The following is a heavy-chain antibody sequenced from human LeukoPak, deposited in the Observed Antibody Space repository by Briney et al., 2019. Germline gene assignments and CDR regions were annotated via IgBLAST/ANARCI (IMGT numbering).Heavy chain of an antibody. J-gene: IGHJ4*02. CDR3: ARGRLGSRSQRGYKLDY. D-gene: IGHD5-24*01. Sequence: SQTLSLTCTVYGDSFRGYLWIWIRQSPGAGLEWIGEINHSGSTNLNPSLKSRVTISVDTSKSQFSLKVNSVTAADTAVYYCARGRLGSRSQRGYKLDYWGQGTRVTVSS. CDR2: INHSGST. CDR1: GDSFRGYL. V-gene: IGHV4-34*01.